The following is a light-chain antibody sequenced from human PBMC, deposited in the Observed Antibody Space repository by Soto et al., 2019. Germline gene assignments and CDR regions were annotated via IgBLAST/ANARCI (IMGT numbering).Light chain of an antibody. V-gene: IGKV1-5*01. Sequence: DIPMTQSPSTLSASVGDRVTISCRASQTIGSWLAWYQQKGSEAPKLLIYGASNRATGIPDRFSGSGSGTDFTLTISRLEPEDFAVYYCQQYGSSGTFGQGTKVDIK. CDR3: QQYGSSGT. J-gene: IGKJ1*01. CDR1: QTIGSW. CDR2: GAS.